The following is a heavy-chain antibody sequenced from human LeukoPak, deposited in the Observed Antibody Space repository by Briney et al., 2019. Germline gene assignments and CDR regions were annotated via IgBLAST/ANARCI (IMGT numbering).Heavy chain of an antibody. CDR1: VFTFSDYY. CDR3: ARGGYYYDSSGYPSTIDY. Sequence: GGSLRLSCAASVFTFSDYYMSWIRQAPGKGLEWVSYISSSGSTIYYADSVKGRFTISRDNAKNSLYLQMNSLRAEDTAVYYCARGGYYYDSSGYPSTIDYWGQGTLVTVSS. CDR2: ISSSGSTI. D-gene: IGHD3-22*01. J-gene: IGHJ4*02. V-gene: IGHV3-11*04.